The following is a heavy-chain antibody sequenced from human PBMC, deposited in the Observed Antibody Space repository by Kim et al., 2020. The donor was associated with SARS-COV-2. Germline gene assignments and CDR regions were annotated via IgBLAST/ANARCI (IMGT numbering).Heavy chain of an antibody. D-gene: IGHD1-20*01. CDR2: ISGSSGTI. CDR1: GFTFSAYS. J-gene: IGHJ4*02. CDR3: ARDSGITGADDY. V-gene: IGHV3-48*02. Sequence: GGSLRLSCEVSGFTFSAYSMTWVRQAPGKGLEWLSYISGSSGTIFYADSVRGRFTISRDNAKKSLYLQMNSLRYEHTATYYCARDSGITGADDYWGQGTLVAVSS.